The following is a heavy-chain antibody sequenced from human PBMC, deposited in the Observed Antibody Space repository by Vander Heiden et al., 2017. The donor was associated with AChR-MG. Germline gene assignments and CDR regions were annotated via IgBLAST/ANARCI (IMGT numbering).Heavy chain of an antibody. CDR3: ARDDRYSSPGSYYYYYYMDV. CDR2: IIPIFGTA. D-gene: IGHD3-10*01. J-gene: IGHJ6*03. Sequence: QVQLVQSGAEVKKPGSSVKVSCKASGGTFSSYAISWVRQAPGQGLEWMGGIIPIFGTANYAQKFQGRVTITADKSTSTAYMELSSLRSEDTAVYYCARDDRYSSPGSYYYYYYMDVWGKGTTVTVSS. V-gene: IGHV1-69*06. CDR1: GGTFSSYA.